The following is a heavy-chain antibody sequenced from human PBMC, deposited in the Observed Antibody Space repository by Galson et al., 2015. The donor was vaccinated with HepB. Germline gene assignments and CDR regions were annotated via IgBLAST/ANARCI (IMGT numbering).Heavy chain of an antibody. Sequence: CAASGFTFSSYAMHWVRQAPGKGLEWVAVISYDGSNKYYADSVKGRFTISRDNSKNTLYLQMNSLRAEDTAVYYCAKDGGRGYTYGPNWFDPWGQGTLVTVSS. V-gene: IGHV3-30*04. CDR2: ISYDGSNK. J-gene: IGHJ5*02. CDR3: AKDGGRGYTYGPNWFDP. CDR1: GFTFSSYA. D-gene: IGHD5-18*01.